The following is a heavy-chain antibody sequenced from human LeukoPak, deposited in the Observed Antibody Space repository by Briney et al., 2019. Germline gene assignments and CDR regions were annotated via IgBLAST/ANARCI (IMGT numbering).Heavy chain of an antibody. V-gene: IGHV1-24*01. D-gene: IGHD6-19*01. J-gene: IGHJ3*02. CDR3: ASEQWLGAFDI. CDR1: GYTLTELS. Sequence: ASVKVSCKVSGYTLTELSMHWVRQAPGKGLEWMGGFDPEDGETIYAQKFQGRVTMTTDTSTSTAYMELRSLRSDDTAVYYCASEQWLGAFDIRGQGTMVTVSS. CDR2: FDPEDGET.